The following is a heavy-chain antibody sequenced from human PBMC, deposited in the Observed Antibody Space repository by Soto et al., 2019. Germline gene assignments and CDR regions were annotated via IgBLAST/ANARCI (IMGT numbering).Heavy chain of an antibody. V-gene: IGHV5-51*01. CDR3: ARGPEWKYYYYSSGSPGIYYFDY. CDR1: GYKVSTWHNFTSYW. Sequence: PGESLKISCMGSGYKVSTWHNFTSYWIAWVRQMPGEGLEWMGIIYPGDSDTRYSPSFQGQVTISADKSISTAYLQWSSLKASDTAMYYCARGPEWKYYYYSSGSPGIYYFDYWGQGTLVTVSS. CDR2: IYPGDSDT. J-gene: IGHJ4*02. D-gene: IGHD3-22*01.